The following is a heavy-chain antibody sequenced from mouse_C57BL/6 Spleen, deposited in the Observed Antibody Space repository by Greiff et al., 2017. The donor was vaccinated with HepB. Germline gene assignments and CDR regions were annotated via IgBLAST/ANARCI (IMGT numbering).Heavy chain of an antibody. D-gene: IGHD2-5*01. CDR2: IYTGNGYT. V-gene: IGHV1-58*01. CDR3: ARRAGKSNYVFDY. Sequence: EVQLQESGAELVRPGSSVKMSCKTSGYTFTNYGINWVKQRPGQGLEWIGYIYTGNGYTEYNEKFKGKATLTSDTSSSTAYMQLSSLTSEDSAIYFCARRAGKSNYVFDYWGQGTTVTVSS. J-gene: IGHJ2*01. CDR1: GYTFTNYG.